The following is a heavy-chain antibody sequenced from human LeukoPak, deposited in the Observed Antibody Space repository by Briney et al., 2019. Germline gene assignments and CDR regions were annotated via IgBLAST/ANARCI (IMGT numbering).Heavy chain of an antibody. CDR2: IYTAGGRI. CDR3: ERDLGNQAIRGMDV. J-gene: IGHJ6*02. CDR1: GFTFSDYH. V-gene: IGHV3-11*01. D-gene: IGHD2-21*01. Sequence: GGSLRLSCAASGFTFSDYHMTWIRQAPGKGLEYVSFIYTAGGRIDYADSVKGRFTISRDNAIDSLYLQMNSLRAEDPAVYYCERDLGNQAIRGMDVWGQGTTVTVSS.